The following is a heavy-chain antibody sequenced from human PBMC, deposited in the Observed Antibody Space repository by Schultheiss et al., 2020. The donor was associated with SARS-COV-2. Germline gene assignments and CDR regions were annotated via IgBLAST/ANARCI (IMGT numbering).Heavy chain of an antibody. D-gene: IGHD5-18*01. J-gene: IGHJ6*02. CDR2: ISGSGGST. CDR1: GFTFSSYG. Sequence: GESLKISCAASGFTFSSYGMHWVRQAPGKGLEWVSAISGSGGSTYYADSVKGRFTISRDNSKNTLYLQMNSLRAEDTAVYYCARVQSHRGYSYGYAYYYGMDVWGQGTTVTVSS. V-gene: IGHV3-23*01. CDR3: ARVQSHRGYSYGYAYYYGMDV.